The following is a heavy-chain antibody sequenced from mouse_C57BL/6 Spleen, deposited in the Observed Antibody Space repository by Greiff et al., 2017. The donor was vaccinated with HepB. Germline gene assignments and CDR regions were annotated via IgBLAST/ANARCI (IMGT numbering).Heavy chain of an antibody. J-gene: IGHJ2*01. Sequence: EVKLMESGPELVKPGDSVKISCKASGYSFTGYFMNWVMQSHGKSLEWIGRINPYNGDTFYNQKFKGKATLTVDKSSSTAHMELRSLTSEDSAVYYCARAYYDYDEGYYFDYWGQGTTLTVSS. D-gene: IGHD2-4*01. CDR3: ARAYYDYDEGYYFDY. V-gene: IGHV1-20*01. CDR1: GYSFTGYF. CDR2: INPYNGDT.